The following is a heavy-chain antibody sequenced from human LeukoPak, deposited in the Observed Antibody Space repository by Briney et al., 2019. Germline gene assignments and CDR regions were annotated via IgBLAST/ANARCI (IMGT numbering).Heavy chain of an antibody. J-gene: IGHJ6*03. V-gene: IGHV4-34*01. CDR2: MNHSGST. Sequence: GSLRLSCAASGFTFSDYYMSWIRQPPGKGLEWIGEMNHSGSTKYNPSLKSRVTISVDTSKKQFSLKLSSVTAADTAVYYCARGDDHHGSGSTHFYYYYMDVWGKGTTVTVSS. D-gene: IGHD3-10*01. CDR1: GFTFSDYY. CDR3: ARGDDHHGSGSTHFYYYYMDV.